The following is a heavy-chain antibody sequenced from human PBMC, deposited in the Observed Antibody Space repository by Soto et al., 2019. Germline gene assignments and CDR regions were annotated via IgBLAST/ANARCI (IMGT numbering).Heavy chain of an antibody. V-gene: IGHV4-61*01. CDR3: ARQPMTSPYWYFDL. CDR2: IYYREST. D-gene: IGHD2-21*02. CDR1: GGSVSSVCYY. Sequence: TLALTCTVSGGSVSSVCYYWNWIRQPPGKGLEWIGYIYYRESTNYNPSLQSRVTISADRSTSTAFLQYNTLNVADTAVYYCARQPMTSPYWYFDLWGRGTLVTVSS. J-gene: IGHJ2*01.